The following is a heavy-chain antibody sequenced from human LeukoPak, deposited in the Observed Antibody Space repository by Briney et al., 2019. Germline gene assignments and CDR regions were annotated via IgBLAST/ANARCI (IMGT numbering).Heavy chain of an antibody. D-gene: IGHD3-10*01. J-gene: IGHJ3*02. V-gene: IGHV3-48*03. CDR2: ISSSGSTI. Sequence: GGSLRLSCAASGFTFSSYEMNWVRQAPGKGREWVSYISSSGSTIYYADSVKGRFTISRDNAKNSLYLQMNSLRAEDTAVYYCARDRPLLWFGESDAFDIWGQGTMVTVSS. CDR3: ARDRPLLWFGESDAFDI. CDR1: GFTFSSYE.